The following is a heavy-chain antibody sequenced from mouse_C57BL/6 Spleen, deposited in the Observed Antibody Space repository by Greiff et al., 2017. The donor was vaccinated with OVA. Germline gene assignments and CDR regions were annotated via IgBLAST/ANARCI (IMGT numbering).Heavy chain of an antibody. CDR3: ARSAATTAFDY. D-gene: IGHD1-2*01. Sequence: VQLQQSGAELVRPGTSVKVSCKASGYAFTNYLIEWVKQRPGQGLEWIGVINPGSGGTNYNEKFKGKATLTADKSSSTAYMQLSSLTSEDSAVYFCARSAATTAFDYWGQGTTLTVAS. CDR1: GYAFTNYL. V-gene: IGHV1-54*01. CDR2: INPGSGGT. J-gene: IGHJ2*01.